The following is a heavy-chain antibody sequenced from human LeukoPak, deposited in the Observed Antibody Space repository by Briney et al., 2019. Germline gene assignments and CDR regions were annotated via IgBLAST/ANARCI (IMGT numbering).Heavy chain of an antibody. Sequence: PGGSLRLSCAASGFTFDDYAMHWVRQAPGKGLEWVSGINWNSGSIDYADSVKGRFTISRDNAKKSLYLQMNSLRAEDTALYYCAKNPGYDSTWYYFDYWGQGALVTVSS. D-gene: IGHD6-13*01. CDR2: INWNSGSI. J-gene: IGHJ4*02. V-gene: IGHV3-9*01. CDR1: GFTFDDYA. CDR3: AKNPGYDSTWYYFDY.